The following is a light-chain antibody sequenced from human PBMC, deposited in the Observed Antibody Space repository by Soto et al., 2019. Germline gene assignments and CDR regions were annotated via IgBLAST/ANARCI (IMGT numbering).Light chain of an antibody. Sequence: IQVTPFSSFPSSIVGDRVTITFPARSGLGTFFARYQQKPGIAPKLLIYAASTLQTGVPSRFSGSGSGTDFTLTISSLQPEDVATYYCQQVNTYPFTFGPGTKVGIK. J-gene: IGKJ3*01. CDR1: SGLGTF. CDR2: AAS. CDR3: QQVNTYPFT. V-gene: IGKV1-9*01.